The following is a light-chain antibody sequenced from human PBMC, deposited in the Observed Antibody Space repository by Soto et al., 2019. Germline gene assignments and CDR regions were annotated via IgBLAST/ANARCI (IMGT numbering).Light chain of an antibody. CDR2: KAS. CDR1: QSISSW. V-gene: IGKV1-5*03. CDR3: QQYNSLGGT. Sequence: DIQMTQSPSTLSASVGDRVTITCRASQSISSWLAWYQQKPGKAPKLLIYKASSLESGVPSRFSGSGSGTEFTLPISSLQPDDFATYYCQQYNSLGGTFGQGTKVEIK. J-gene: IGKJ1*01.